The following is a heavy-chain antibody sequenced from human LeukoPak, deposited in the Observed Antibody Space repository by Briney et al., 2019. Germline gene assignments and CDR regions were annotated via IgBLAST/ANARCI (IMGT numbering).Heavy chain of an antibody. D-gene: IGHD3-22*01. CDR2: VYSSGST. CDR1: GDSISGYY. CDR3: ARHRPQYYYDSSGYYLDY. Sequence: SETLSLTCTVSGDSISGYYWSWLRQPAGKGLEWIGRVYSSGSTNYNPSLKSRVTMSVDTSRKQLSLKLSSVTAADTAVYYCARHRPQYYYDSSGYYLDYWGQGTLVTVSS. V-gene: IGHV4-4*07. J-gene: IGHJ4*02.